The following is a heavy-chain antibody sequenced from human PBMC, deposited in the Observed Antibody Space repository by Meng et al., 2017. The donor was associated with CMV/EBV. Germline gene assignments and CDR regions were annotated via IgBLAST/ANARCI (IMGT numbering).Heavy chain of an antibody. CDR2: IYYSVST. D-gene: IGHD2-2*01. J-gene: IGHJ5*02. V-gene: IGHV4-59*01. Sequence: SETLSLTCTVSGGSISSYYWSWIRQPPGKGLEWIGYIYYSVSTYYNPSLKSRVTISVDTSKNQFSLKLSSVTAADTAVYYCAREVRYCSSTSCYRFDPWGQGTLVTVSS. CDR3: AREVRYCSSTSCYRFDP. CDR1: GGSISSYY.